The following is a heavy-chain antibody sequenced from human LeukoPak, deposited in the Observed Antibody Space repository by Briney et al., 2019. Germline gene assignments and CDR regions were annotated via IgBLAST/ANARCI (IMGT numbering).Heavy chain of an antibody. V-gene: IGHV4-59*01. CDR2: IYYSGST. D-gene: IGHD3-10*01. CDR1: GGSISSSY. CDR3: AREYGSGSPYYYYGMDV. Sequence: SETLSLTCTVSGGSISSSYWSWIRQPPGKGLEWIGYIYYSGSTNYNPSFKSRVAISVDTSKNQFSLKLSSVTAADTAVYYCAREYGSGSPYYYYGMDVWGQGTTVTVSS. J-gene: IGHJ6*02.